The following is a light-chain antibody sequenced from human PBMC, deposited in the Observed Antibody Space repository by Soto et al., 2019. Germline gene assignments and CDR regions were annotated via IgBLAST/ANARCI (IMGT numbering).Light chain of an antibody. V-gene: IGKV3-11*01. Sequence: LPQSPSPLSLSPGERATRSCSASQSVSSYLAWYQQKPGQAPRLLIYDASNRATGIPARFSGSGSGTQFSLTISSLQPEDSATYYCQQYNTYLTWTFGQGTKVDI. J-gene: IGKJ1*01. CDR3: QQYNTYLTWT. CDR1: QSVSSY. CDR2: DAS.